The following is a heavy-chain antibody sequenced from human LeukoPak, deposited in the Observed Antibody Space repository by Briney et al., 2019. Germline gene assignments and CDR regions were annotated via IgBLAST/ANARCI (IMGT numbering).Heavy chain of an antibody. CDR1: GYSFTSYW. J-gene: IGHJ6*02. D-gene: IGHD6-19*01. CDR2: IYPGDSDT. V-gene: IGHV5-51*01. CDR3: ARSSVAGTDYYYYYGMDV. Sequence: GESLKISCKGSGYSFTSYWIGWVRQMPGKGLEGMGIIYPGDSDTRYSPSFQGQVTTSADKSISTAYLQWSSLKSSDTAMYYCARSSVAGTDYYYYYGMDVWGQGTTVTVSS.